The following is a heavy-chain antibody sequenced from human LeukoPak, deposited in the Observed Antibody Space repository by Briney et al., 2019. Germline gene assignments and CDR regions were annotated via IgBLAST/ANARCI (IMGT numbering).Heavy chain of an antibody. CDR3: ARQDYGEVDP. V-gene: IGHV4-39*01. Sequence: SETLSLTCTVSGGSISSSSYYWGWIRQPPGKGLEWIGSIYYSGSTYYNPSLKSRVTISVDTSKNQFSLKLSSVTAADTAVYFCARQDYGEVDPWGQGILVSVSS. J-gene: IGHJ5*02. CDR1: GGSISSSSYY. D-gene: IGHD4-17*01. CDR2: IYYSGST.